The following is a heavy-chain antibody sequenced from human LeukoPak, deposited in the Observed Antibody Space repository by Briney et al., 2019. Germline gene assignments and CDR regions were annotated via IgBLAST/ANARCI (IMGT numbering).Heavy chain of an antibody. CDR3: ARAPGGNSGYYYYMDV. D-gene: IGHD4-23*01. V-gene: IGHV4-4*07. CDR2: IYTSGST. CDR1: GGSISSYY. J-gene: IGHJ6*03. Sequence: PSETLSLTCTVSGGSISSYYWSWIRQPAGKGLEWIGRIYTSGSTNYNPSLKSRVTMSVDTSKNQFSLKLSSVTAADTAMYYCARAPGGNSGYYYYMDVWGKGTTVTVSS.